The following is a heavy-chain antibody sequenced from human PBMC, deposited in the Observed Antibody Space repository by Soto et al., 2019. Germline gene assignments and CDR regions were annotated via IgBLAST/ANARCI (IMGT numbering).Heavy chain of an antibody. CDR3: TKGTEAVAGNYFDL. J-gene: IGHJ2*01. D-gene: IGHD6-19*01. CDR1: GFTFSRYA. CDR2: ISGSAAAT. Sequence: EVQLLESGGDLVQPGGSLRLSCAASGFTFSRYAMSWVRQAPGKGLEWVSTISGSAAATYYADSVKGRFNISRDNSKTTLFLQMNRLRVEDTADYYCTKGTEAVAGNYFDLWGRGPLVTVSS. V-gene: IGHV3-23*01.